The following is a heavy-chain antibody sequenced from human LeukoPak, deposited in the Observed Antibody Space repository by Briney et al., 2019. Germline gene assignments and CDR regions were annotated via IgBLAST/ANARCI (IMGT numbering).Heavy chain of an antibody. CDR1: GFTFSSYA. D-gene: IGHD6-6*01. CDR3: ARERGRYSSSSPVDY. V-gene: IGHV3-30-3*01. CDR2: ISYDGSNK. Sequence: GGSLRLSCAASGFTFSSYAMHWDRQAPGKGLEWVAVISYDGSNKYYADSVKGRFTISRDNSKNTLYLQMNSLRAEDTAVYYCARERGRYSSSSPVDYWGQGTLVTVSS. J-gene: IGHJ4*02.